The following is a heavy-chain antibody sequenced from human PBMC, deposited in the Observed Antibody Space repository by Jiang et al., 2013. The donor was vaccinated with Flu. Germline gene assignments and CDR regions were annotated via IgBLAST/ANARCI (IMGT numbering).Heavy chain of an antibody. Sequence: RLSCAASGFTFSDHYMDWVRQAPGKGLEWVGRIRNRANSYTTEFAASVKGRFTISRDDSKNSLYLQMNSLKTEDTAVYYCVRSESSWESMFDYWGRGTLVTVSS. V-gene: IGHV3-72*01. J-gene: IGHJ4*02. CDR3: VRSESSWESMFDY. CDR2: IRNRANSYTT. D-gene: IGHD7-27*01. CDR1: GFTFSDHY.